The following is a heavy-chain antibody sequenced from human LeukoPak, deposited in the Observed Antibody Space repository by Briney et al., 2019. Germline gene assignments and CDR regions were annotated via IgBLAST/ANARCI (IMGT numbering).Heavy chain of an antibody. Sequence: SETLSLTCSVFGGSISSTTYYWVWIRQPPGKGLECIASIHYTGRAYYNPSLKSRVTISVDTSKNQFSLKLSSVTAADTAVYYCARHNYDSSGFDYWGQGTLVTVSS. CDR2: IHYTGRA. CDR3: ARHNYDSSGFDY. V-gene: IGHV4-39*01. D-gene: IGHD3-22*01. J-gene: IGHJ4*02. CDR1: GGSISSTTYY.